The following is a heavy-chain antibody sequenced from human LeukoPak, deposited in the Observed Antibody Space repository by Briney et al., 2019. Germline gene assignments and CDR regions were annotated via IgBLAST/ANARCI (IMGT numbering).Heavy chain of an antibody. D-gene: IGHD3-9*01. CDR3: ARDYDILPGDNAFDI. CDR2: IYHSGST. V-gene: IGHV4-38-2*02. Sequence: SETLSLTCTVSGYSISRGYYWGWVRQPPGQGLEGIGSIYHSGSTYYNPSLKSRVTISVDTSKNQFSLKLSSVTAADTAVYYCARDYDILPGDNAFDIWGQGTMVTVSS. J-gene: IGHJ3*02. CDR1: GYSISRGYY.